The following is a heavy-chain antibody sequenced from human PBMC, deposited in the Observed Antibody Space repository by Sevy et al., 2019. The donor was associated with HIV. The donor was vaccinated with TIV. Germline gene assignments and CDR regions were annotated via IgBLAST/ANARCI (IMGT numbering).Heavy chain of an antibody. J-gene: IGHJ4*02. CDR2: ISYDGRNNK. V-gene: IGHV3-30*04. CDR1: GFTFSDYR. CDR3: ARDRGEILSSAFDY. Sequence: GGSLRLSCAASGFTFSDYRFHWVRQAPGKGLEWVAVISYDGRNNKNNADSVKGRFTISRDNSKNTVFLQMNSLRAEDTAIYDCARDRGEILSSAFDYWGQGTLVTVSS. D-gene: IGHD3-16*01.